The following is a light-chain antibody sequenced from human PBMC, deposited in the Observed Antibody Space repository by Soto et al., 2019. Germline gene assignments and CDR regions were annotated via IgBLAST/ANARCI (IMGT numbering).Light chain of an antibody. CDR1: SSNIGAGSD. V-gene: IGLV1-40*01. CDR3: QSYDSSLSGSV. Sequence: QSVLTQPPSLSGAPGQRVTISCTGSSSNIGAGSDVHWYQPLPGTAPKLLIYGNSNRPSGVPDRFSGSKSGTSASLAITGLQAEDEADYYCQSYDSSLSGSVLGGGTKLPVL. CDR2: GNS. J-gene: IGLJ2*01.